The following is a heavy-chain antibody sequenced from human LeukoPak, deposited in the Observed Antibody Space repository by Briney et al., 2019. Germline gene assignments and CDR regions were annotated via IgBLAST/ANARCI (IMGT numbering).Heavy chain of an antibody. Sequence: GGSLRLSCAASGFTFSSYAMSWVRQAPGKGLEWVSTFSGSGGSTHYADSVKGRFTISRDNAKNSLYLQMNSLRAEDTALYYCAKGSYGSGSYVDYWGQGTLITVSS. D-gene: IGHD3-10*01. CDR2: FSGSGGST. J-gene: IGHJ4*02. CDR3: AKGSYGSGSYVDY. V-gene: IGHV3-23*01. CDR1: GFTFSSYA.